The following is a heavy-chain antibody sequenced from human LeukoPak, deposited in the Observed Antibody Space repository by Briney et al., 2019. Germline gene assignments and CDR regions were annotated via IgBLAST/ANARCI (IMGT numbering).Heavy chain of an antibody. CDR2: INPNNGAT. CDR1: GYTFTGYY. D-gene: IGHD1-26*01. CDR3: TRESGTYHGNDY. V-gene: IGHV1-2*06. J-gene: IGHJ4*02. Sequence: ASVKVSCKASGYTFTGYYMHWVRQAPGQGLEWMGRINPNNGATNYAQKLQGRVTITGDASISTAYMELSSLRSDDTAVYYCTRESGTYHGNDYWGQGTLVTVSS.